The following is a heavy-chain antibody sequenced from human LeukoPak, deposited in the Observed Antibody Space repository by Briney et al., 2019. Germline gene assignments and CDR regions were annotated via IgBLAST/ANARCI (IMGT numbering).Heavy chain of an antibody. CDR3: VRDSGSWYHLGY. J-gene: IGHJ4*02. V-gene: IGHV3-53*01. CDR2: IFSDGRT. Sequence: GGSLRLSCAASGFSVSSNYMSWVRQPPGKGLEWVSLIFSDGRTFYADSVKGRFTISRDNSKNTLSLQMNSLRGEDTAMYYCVRDSGSWYHLGYWGQGTLVTVPS. CDR1: GFSVSSNY. D-gene: IGHD6-13*01.